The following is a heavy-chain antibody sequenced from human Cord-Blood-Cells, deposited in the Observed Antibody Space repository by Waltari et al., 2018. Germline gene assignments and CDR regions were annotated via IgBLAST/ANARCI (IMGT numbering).Heavy chain of an antibody. CDR3: AGSGYSSSWYDT. J-gene: IGHJ5*02. D-gene: IGHD6-13*01. V-gene: IGHV4-34*01. CDR2: INHSGST. CDR1: GGSSSGYY. Sequence: QLKLQQWGAGLLKPSETRSPTCAGHGGSSSGYYWSWLRQPPGKGLELIGEINHSGSTNYNPSLKSRVTISVDTSKNQFSLKLSSVTGADTAVYYCAGSGYSSSWYDTWGQGTLVTVSS.